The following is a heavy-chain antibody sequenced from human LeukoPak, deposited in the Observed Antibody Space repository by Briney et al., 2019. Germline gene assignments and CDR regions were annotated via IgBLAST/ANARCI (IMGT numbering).Heavy chain of an antibody. CDR3: ARDNWNYDAFDI. CDR2: ISSSGSTI. CDR1: GFTFSDYY. J-gene: IGHJ3*02. V-gene: IGHV3-11*01. D-gene: IGHD1-7*01. Sequence: GGSLRLSCAASGFTFSDYYMSWIRQAPGKGLEWVSYISSSGSTIYYADSVKGRFTISRDNAKDSLYLQMNSLRAEDTAVYYCARDNWNYDAFDIWGQGTMVTVSS.